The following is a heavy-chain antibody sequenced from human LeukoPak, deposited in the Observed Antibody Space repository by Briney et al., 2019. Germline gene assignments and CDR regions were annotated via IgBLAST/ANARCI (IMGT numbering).Heavy chain of an antibody. V-gene: IGHV3-30*02. D-gene: IGHD3-16*01. CDR3: AKPGGTFGGVIDL. CDR2: IRYDGSNK. Sequence: GGSLRLSCAASGFTFSSYSMNWVRQAPGKGLEWVAFIRYDGSNKYYADSVKGRFTISRENSKNTLYLQMNSLRAEDTAVYYCAKPGGTFGGVIDLWGQGTLVTVSS. J-gene: IGHJ4*02. CDR1: GFTFSSYS.